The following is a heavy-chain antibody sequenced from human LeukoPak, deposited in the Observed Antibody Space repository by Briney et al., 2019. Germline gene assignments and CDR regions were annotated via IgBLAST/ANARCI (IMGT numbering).Heavy chain of an antibody. CDR2: ISARGGST. V-gene: IGHV3-23*01. CDR3: AKRGIVIRAVIIIGFHKEAYYFDY. CDR1: GITPSNYG. J-gene: IGHJ4*02. D-gene: IGHD3-10*01. Sequence: GGSLRLSCVVSGITPSNYGTSWVRQAPGKGLEWVSGISARGGSTTYADSVKGRFIISRDTSKNTVYRQMNSLRVEDTAVYFCAKRGIVIRAVIIIGFHKEAYYFDYWGQGILVTVSS.